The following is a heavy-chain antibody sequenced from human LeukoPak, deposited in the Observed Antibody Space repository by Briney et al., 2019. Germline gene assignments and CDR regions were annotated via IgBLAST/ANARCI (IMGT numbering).Heavy chain of an antibody. V-gene: IGHV4-59*01. J-gene: IGHJ4*02. CDR3: ARDNWGWGYFDY. D-gene: IGHD7-27*01. CDR1: GGSISSYY. Sequence: SETLSLTCTVSGGSISSYYWSWIRQPPGKGLEWIGYIYYSGSTNYNPSLKSRVTISVDTSKNQFSLKLSSVTAADTAVYYCARDNWGWGYFDYWGQGTLVTVST. CDR2: IYYSGST.